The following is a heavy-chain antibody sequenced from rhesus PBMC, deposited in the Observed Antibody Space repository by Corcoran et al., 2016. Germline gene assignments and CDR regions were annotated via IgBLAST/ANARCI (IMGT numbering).Heavy chain of an antibody. J-gene: IGHJ5-2*02. Sequence: QVQLQESGPGLVKPSATLSLTCAVSGGSISGYYWNWSRQTPGKGLDWIGYYGGSIGSTYYNPALKSRVTISTDTSKNQFSLTLSSVTAADTAVYYCARMWSTTVTPDVWGRGVLVTVSS. CDR1: GGSISGYY. CDR2: YGGSIGST. V-gene: IGHV4-165*02. CDR3: ARMWSTTVTPDV. D-gene: IGHD4-35*01.